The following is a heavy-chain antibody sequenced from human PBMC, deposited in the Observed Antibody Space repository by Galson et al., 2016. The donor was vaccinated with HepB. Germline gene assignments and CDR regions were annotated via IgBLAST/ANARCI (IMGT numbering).Heavy chain of an antibody. CDR1: GFTFGDYA. Sequence: SLRLSCATSGFTFGDYAMSWFRQAPGKGLEWVGFIRNKAYGETLEYAASVKGRFTISRDDSKSIAYLEMSTLKIEDTSLYYCTRRQMAPTTYYFDYWGQGTLVTVSS. CDR3: TRRQMAPTTYYFDY. D-gene: IGHD1-1*01. V-gene: IGHV3-49*03. J-gene: IGHJ4*02. CDR2: IRNKAYGETL.